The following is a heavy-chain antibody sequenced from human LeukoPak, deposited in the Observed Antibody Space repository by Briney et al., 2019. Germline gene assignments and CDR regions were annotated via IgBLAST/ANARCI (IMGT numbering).Heavy chain of an antibody. Sequence: ASVKVSCKASGYTFTNYAINWVRQAPGQGLEWMGWINTNTGNPTYAQGFTGRFVFSLDTSVSTAYLQISSLKAEDTAVYYCARAPPDILTGYYYYYYYTDVWGKGTTVTISS. J-gene: IGHJ6*03. CDR2: INTNTGNP. CDR1: GYTFTNYA. D-gene: IGHD3-9*01. CDR3: ARAPPDILTGYYYYYYYTDV. V-gene: IGHV7-4-1*02.